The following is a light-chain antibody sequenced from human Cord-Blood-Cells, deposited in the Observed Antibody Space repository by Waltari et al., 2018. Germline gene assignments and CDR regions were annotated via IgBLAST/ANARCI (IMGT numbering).Light chain of an antibody. J-gene: IGLJ2*01. CDR3: SSYAGSNNLV. V-gene: IGLV2-8*01. Sequence: QSALPQPPSASGSPGQSVTISCTGTSSDVGGYNYVSWYQQHPGKAPKLMIYEVSKRPSAVPDRFSGSKSGNTASLTVAGLQAEDEADYYCSSYAGSNNLVFGGGTKLTVL. CDR2: EVS. CDR1: SSDVGGYNY.